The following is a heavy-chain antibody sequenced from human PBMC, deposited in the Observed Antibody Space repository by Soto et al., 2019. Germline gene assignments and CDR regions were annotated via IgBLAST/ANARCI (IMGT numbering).Heavy chain of an antibody. V-gene: IGHV3-74*01. Sequence: EVQLVESGGGLVQPGGSLRLSCAVSGFTFSSYWMHWVRQAPGKGLVWVSRISSDGSKTSYADSVKGRFTISRDSAKNTLYLQMNSLRAEDTAVYYCARGRVPDRGWCFDYWGQGALVTVSS. CDR2: ISSDGSKT. J-gene: IGHJ4*02. D-gene: IGHD6-19*01. CDR1: GFTFSSYW. CDR3: ARGRVPDRGWCFDY.